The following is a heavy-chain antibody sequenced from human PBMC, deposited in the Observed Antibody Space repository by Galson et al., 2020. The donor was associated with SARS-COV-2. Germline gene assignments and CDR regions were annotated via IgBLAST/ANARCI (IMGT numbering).Heavy chain of an antibody. Sequence: GGSLRLSCAASGFTFSSYEMNWVRQAPGKGLEWVSYISSSGSTIYYADSVKGRFTISRDNAKNSLYLQMNSLRAEDTAVYYCARGNFDWLLNPQYYFDYWGQGTLVTVSS. CDR3: ARGNFDWLLNPQYYFDY. CDR1: GFTFSSYE. CDR2: ISSSGSTI. D-gene: IGHD3-9*01. V-gene: IGHV3-48*03. J-gene: IGHJ4*02.